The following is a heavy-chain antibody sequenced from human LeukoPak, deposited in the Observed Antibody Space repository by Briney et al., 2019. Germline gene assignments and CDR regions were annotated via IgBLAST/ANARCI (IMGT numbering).Heavy chain of an antibody. D-gene: IGHD5-18*01. Sequence: GSLRLSCAASGFTFSDYRMNWVRQAPGKGLEWISYISNDLTTIHYAASVKGRFTISRDNAKNSLYLQMNSLRAEDTAVYYCARSSDTAMVDDAFDIWGQGTMVTVSS. V-gene: IGHV3-48*04. CDR1: GFTFSDYR. J-gene: IGHJ3*02. CDR2: ISNDLTTI. CDR3: ARSSDTAMVDDAFDI.